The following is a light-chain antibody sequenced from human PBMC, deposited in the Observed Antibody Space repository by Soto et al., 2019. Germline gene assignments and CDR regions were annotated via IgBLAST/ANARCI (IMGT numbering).Light chain of an antibody. CDR1: SSDVGTYNY. Sequence: QSVLTQPASVSGSPGQSITISCTGTSSDVGTYNYVSWYQQHPGKAPKLMIYEVSNRPSGVSNRFSGSKPGNTASLTISGLQAEDEAYYYCSSYTGSSISYVFGIGTKVTVL. J-gene: IGLJ1*01. CDR3: SSYTGSSISYV. V-gene: IGLV2-14*01. CDR2: EVS.